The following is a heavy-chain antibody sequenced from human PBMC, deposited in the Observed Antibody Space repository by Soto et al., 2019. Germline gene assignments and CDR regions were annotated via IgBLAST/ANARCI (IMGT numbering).Heavy chain of an antibody. V-gene: IGHV4-59*04. J-gene: IGHJ4*02. CDR2: IYYNGNT. Sequence: PSETLSLTCTVSGGSISSYYWSWIRQPPGKGLEWIGYIYYNGNTYYDPSLKSRVTISVDTSKNQFSLKLSSVTAADTAVYYCARLRIYCSGGSCYYYFDYWGQGTLVTVSS. CDR1: GGSISSYY. CDR3: ARLRIYCSGGSCYYYFDY. D-gene: IGHD2-15*01.